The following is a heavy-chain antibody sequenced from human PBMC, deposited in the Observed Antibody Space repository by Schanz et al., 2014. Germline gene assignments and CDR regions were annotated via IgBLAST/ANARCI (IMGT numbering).Heavy chain of an antibody. CDR1: GFTFSKYW. J-gene: IGHJ4*02. CDR3: ARPRFDYGEVDY. D-gene: IGHD4-17*01. Sequence: EGQLAESGGGLVQPGGSLRLSCAASGFTFSKYWMSWVRQAPGKGLEWVANIKQDGSEKYYVDAVKGRFTISRDRFQNTLYLRMSSLRAEDTAVYYCARPRFDYGEVDYWGQGTLVTVSS. V-gene: IGHV3-7*02. CDR2: IKQDGSEK.